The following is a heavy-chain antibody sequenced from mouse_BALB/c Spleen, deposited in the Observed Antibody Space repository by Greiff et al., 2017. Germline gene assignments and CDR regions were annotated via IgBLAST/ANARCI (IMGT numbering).Heavy chain of an antibody. CDR2: ISSGSSTI. J-gene: IGHJ4*01. CDR1: GFTFSSFG. Sequence: EVQRVESGGGLVQPGGSRKLSCAASGFTFSSFGMHWVRQAPEKGLEWVAYISSGSSTIYYADTVKGRFTISRDNPKNTLFLQMTSLRSEDTAMYYCAREGLGVYYYAMDYWGQGTSVTVSS. V-gene: IGHV5-17*02. D-gene: IGHD3-1*01. CDR3: AREGLGVYYYAMDY.